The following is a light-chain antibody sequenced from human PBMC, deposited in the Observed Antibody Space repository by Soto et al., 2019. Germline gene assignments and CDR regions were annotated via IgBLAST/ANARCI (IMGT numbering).Light chain of an antibody. CDR3: EAWDVSFVV. CDR2: SNN. CDR1: RSNIGTNT. J-gene: IGLJ2*01. V-gene: IGLV1-44*01. Sequence: QSVLTQPPSASGTPGQRVTISCSGSRSNIGTNTVTWYQQLPGMAPKLLIHSNNQRPSGVPDRFSGSKSGTSASLAISGLQSEDEADYYCEAWDVSFVVFGGGTKVTVL.